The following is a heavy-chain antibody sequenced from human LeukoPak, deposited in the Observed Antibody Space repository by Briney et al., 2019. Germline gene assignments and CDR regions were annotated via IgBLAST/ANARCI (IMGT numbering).Heavy chain of an antibody. CDR3: ARGLEVGAASNFDY. J-gene: IGHJ4*02. D-gene: IGHD1-26*01. CDR1: GYTFTSYD. CDR2: MNPNSGNT. V-gene: IGHV1-8*03. Sequence: ASVKVSCKASGYTFTSYDINWVRQATGQGLEWMGWMNPNSGNTGYAQKFQGRVTITRNTSISTAYVELSSLRSEDTAVYYCARGLEVGAASNFDYWGQGTLVTVSS.